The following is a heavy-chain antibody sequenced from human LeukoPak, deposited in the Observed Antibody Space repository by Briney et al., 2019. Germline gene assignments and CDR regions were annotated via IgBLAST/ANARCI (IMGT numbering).Heavy chain of an antibody. CDR1: GYTFTGYY. CDR3: ARPVVAAIPYGMDV. Sequence: AASVKVSCKASGYTFTGYYMHWVRQAPGQGLEWMGWINPNSGGTSYAQKFQGRVTMTRDTSISTAYMELSRLRSDDTAVYYCARPVVAAIPYGMDVWGQGTTVTVSS. J-gene: IGHJ6*02. D-gene: IGHD2-15*01. V-gene: IGHV1-2*02. CDR2: INPNSGGT.